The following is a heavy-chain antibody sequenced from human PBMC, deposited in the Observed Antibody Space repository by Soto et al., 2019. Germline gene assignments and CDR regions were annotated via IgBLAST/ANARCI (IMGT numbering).Heavy chain of an antibody. J-gene: IGHJ4*02. CDR3: ARDREYYFDY. Sequence: PGGSLRLSCAASGFTFSSYAMNWVRQAPGKGLEWVAVISCDGSNKYYADSVKGRFTISRDNSKNTLYLQMNSLRAEDTAVYYCARDREYYFDYWVQGTLVTVST. CDR2: ISCDGSNK. CDR1: GFTFSSYA. V-gene: IGHV3-30-3*01. D-gene: IGHD3-10*01.